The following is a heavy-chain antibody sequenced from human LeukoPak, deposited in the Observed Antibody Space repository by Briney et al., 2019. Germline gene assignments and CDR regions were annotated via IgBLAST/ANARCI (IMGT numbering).Heavy chain of an antibody. D-gene: IGHD3-3*01. CDR1: GFTFSSYS. Sequence: PGGSLRLSCAASGFTFSSYSMNWVRRAPGKGLEWVSYISSSSRAIYYADSVKGRFTISRDNSKNTLYLQMNSLRAEDTAVYYCARDPVLRFLEWLLIRYYFDYWGQGTLVTVSS. CDR2: ISSSSRAI. CDR3: ARDPVLRFLEWLLIRYYFDY. V-gene: IGHV3-48*01. J-gene: IGHJ4*02.